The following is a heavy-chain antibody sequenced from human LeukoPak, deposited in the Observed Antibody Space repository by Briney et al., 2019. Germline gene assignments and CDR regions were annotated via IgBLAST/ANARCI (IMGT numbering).Heavy chain of an antibody. CDR3: ARAAGHRRANYYMDV. CDR1: GFTFRSYS. V-gene: IGHV3-21*01. Sequence: GGSLRLSXAASGFTFRSYSMNWVRQAPGKGLEWVSSISSSSSYIYYADSVKGRFTISRDNAKNSLYLQMNSLRAEDTAVYYCARAAGHRRANYYMDVWGKGTTVTVSS. CDR2: ISSSSSYI. J-gene: IGHJ6*03.